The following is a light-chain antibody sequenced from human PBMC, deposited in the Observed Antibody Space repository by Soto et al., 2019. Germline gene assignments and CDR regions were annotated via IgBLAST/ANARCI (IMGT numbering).Light chain of an antibody. CDR1: QGIRND. V-gene: IGKV1-6*01. CDR3: QQANDFPWA. Sequence: AIPFTQAPSSLSASVGDRVTITCRASQGIRNDLGWYQQKPGKAPKRLIYAASSLQSGVPSRFRGSGSGTDLTITISSLKPEDGETDDGQQANDFPWAFGQGTKVDIK. J-gene: IGKJ1*01. CDR2: AAS.